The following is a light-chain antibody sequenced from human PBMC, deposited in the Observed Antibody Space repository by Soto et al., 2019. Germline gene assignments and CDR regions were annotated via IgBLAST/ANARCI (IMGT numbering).Light chain of an antibody. CDR1: QSVSSS. CDR2: DTS. Sequence: EIVVTQSPATLSVSPGEGVTLSCRASQSVSSSLAWYQQRPGQAPRLPIYDTSTRAAGIAARFSGSGSGTEFTLTISSLQSEDSAVYYCQQYVHWPPGAFGQGTKVDIK. CDR3: QQYVHWPPGA. J-gene: IGKJ1*01. V-gene: IGKV3-15*01.